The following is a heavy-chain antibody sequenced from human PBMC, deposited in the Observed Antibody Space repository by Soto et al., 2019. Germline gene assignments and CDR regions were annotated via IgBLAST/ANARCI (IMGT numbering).Heavy chain of an antibody. CDR3: ATDRGDYNSSPGY. V-gene: IGHV3-33*01. J-gene: IGHJ4*02. CDR1: GFTFSSYD. D-gene: IGHD3-10*01. CDR2: IRYDGSNK. Sequence: QVQLVESGGGVVQPGRSLRLSCAASGFTFSSYDMHWVRQTPGKGLEWVAVIRYDGSNKYYGDSVKGRFIISRDNSKNQVYLQMNSLRAGDTAVYYFATDRGDYNSSPGYWGQGTLVTVSS.